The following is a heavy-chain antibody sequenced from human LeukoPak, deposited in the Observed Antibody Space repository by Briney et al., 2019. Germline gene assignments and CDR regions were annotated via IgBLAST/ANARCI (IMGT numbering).Heavy chain of an antibody. V-gene: IGHV3-30*04. CDR1: GFTFSSYA. D-gene: IGHD3-10*01. CDR2: ISYDGSNK. Sequence: GGSLRLSCAASGFTFSSYAMHWVRQAPGKGLEWVAVISYDGSNKYYADSVKGRFTISRDNSKNTLYLQMNSLRAEDTAVYYCARQWFGELALDYWGQGTLVTVPS. CDR3: ARQWFGELALDY. J-gene: IGHJ4*02.